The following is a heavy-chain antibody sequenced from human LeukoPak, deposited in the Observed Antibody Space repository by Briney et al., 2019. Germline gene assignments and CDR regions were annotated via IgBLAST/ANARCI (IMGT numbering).Heavy chain of an antibody. D-gene: IGHD2-21*01. CDR1: GFTFRSHA. CDR2: IYENGGTT. V-gene: IGHV3-23*01. CDR3: AKDFRIGYSAHFDY. J-gene: IGHJ4*02. Sequence: GSLRLSCVGSGFTFRSHAMSWVRQAPVKRLEFVSGIYENGGTTYYADSVKGRFSISRDNSKNTLYLQMDSLRGEDTAVYYCAKDFRIGYSAHFDYWGQGALVTVSS.